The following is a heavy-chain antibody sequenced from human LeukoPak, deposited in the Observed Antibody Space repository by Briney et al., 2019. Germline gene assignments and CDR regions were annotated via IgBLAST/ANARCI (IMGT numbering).Heavy chain of an antibody. CDR2: ISDSGDRT. CDR1: GFTFTIYA. D-gene: IGHD2-2*01. CDR3: AKSGSVPPDY. Sequence: GGSLRLSCVVSGFTFTIYAMSWVRQSPGKGLEWVSSISDSGDRTYYADSVKGRFTISRDNSRNTLYLQVNSLRAEDTAVYYCAKSGSVPPDYWGQGTLVTVSS. J-gene: IGHJ4*02. V-gene: IGHV3-23*01.